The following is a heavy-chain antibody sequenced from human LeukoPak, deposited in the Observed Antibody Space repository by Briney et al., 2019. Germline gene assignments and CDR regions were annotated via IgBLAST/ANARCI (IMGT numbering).Heavy chain of an antibody. J-gene: IGHJ4*02. D-gene: IGHD4-17*01. CDR1: GFTFSSYA. Sequence: GGSLRLSCAASGFTFSSYAMSWVRQAPGKGLGWVSAISGSGGSTYYADSVKGRFTISRDNSKNTLYLQMNSLRAEDTAVYYCAKGQGVDYGDYGAHFDYWGQGTLVTVSS. V-gene: IGHV3-23*01. CDR2: ISGSGGST. CDR3: AKGQGVDYGDYGAHFDY.